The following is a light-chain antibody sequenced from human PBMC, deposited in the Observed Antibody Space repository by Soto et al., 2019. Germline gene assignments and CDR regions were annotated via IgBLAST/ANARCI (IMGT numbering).Light chain of an antibody. CDR2: EGS. CDR3: CSYAGSSTSYG. CDR1: SSDVGSYNL. Sequence: QSALTQPASVSGSPGQSITISCTGTSSDVGSYNLVSWYQQHPGKAPKLMTYEGSKRPSGVSNRFSGSKSGNTATLTISGLQAEDEADYYCCSYAGSSTSYGFGTGTKVTVL. J-gene: IGLJ1*01. V-gene: IGLV2-23*01.